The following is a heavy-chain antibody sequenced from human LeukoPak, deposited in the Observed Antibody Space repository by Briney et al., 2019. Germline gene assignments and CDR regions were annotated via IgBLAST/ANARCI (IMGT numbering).Heavy chain of an antibody. CDR3: AKGQSEGLFDY. CDR1: GFTFDDYA. V-gene: IGHV3-9*01. J-gene: IGHJ4*02. CDR2: ISWNSGSI. Sequence: PGGSLRLSCAASGFTFDDYAMHWVRQAPGKGLEWVSGISWNSGSIGYADSVKGRFTISRDNAKNSLYLQMNSLRAEDTALYYCAKGQSEGLFDYWGQGTLVTVSS.